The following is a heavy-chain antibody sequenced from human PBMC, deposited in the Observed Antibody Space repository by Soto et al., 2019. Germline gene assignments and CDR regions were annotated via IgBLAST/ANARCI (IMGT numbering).Heavy chain of an antibody. Sequence: SETLSLTCTVSGGSISSYYWSWIRQPPGKGLEWIGYIYYSGSTNYNPSLKSRVTISVDTSKNQFSLKLSSVTAADTAVYYCARDVGAQSGFDYWGQRTLVTVXS. CDR3: ARDVGAQSGFDY. D-gene: IGHD4-17*01. J-gene: IGHJ4*02. CDR1: GGSISSYY. V-gene: IGHV4-59*01. CDR2: IYYSGST.